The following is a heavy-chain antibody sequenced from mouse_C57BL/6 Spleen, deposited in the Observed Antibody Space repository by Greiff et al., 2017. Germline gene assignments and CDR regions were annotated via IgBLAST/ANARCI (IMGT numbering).Heavy chain of an antibody. J-gene: IGHJ2*01. CDR1: GYTFTSYW. V-gene: IGHV1-50*01. CDR2: IDPSDSYT. Sequence: QVQLQQPGAELVKPGASVKLSCKASGYTFTSYWMQWVKQRPGQGLEWIGEIDPSDSYTNYNQKFKGKATLTVDTSSSTAYMQLSSLTSEDSAVYYCARKGYVGDYWGQGTTLTVSS. D-gene: IGHD3-2*02. CDR3: ARKGYVGDY.